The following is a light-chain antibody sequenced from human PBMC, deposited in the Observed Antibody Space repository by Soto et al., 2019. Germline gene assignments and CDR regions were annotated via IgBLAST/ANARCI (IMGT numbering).Light chain of an antibody. Sequence: DIPMTQSPSSLSASVGDRVTITCQASHDITSFLNWYQHKPWRAPKLLIYNASILEAGVPTRFSGSGSGTNFTFTISSLQPEDVATYYCQHCDYLPIFAPGTTVDFK. CDR2: NAS. CDR1: HDITSF. CDR3: QHCDYLPI. J-gene: IGKJ3*01. V-gene: IGKV1-33*01.